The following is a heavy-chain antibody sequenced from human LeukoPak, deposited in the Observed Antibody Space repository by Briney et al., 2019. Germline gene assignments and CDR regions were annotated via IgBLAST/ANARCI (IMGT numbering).Heavy chain of an antibody. Sequence: ASVKVSCKASGYTFTGYHTHWVRQAPGQGLEWVGRINPYSGGTNFAQKFQGRVTMTRDTSITTAYMDLSSLTPDDTAVYFCARDQGSLTRSWYTGYWGQGTQVTVSS. J-gene: IGHJ4*02. D-gene: IGHD6-13*01. CDR3: ARDQGSLTRSWYTGY. V-gene: IGHV1-2*06. CDR2: INPYSGGT. CDR1: GYTFTGYH.